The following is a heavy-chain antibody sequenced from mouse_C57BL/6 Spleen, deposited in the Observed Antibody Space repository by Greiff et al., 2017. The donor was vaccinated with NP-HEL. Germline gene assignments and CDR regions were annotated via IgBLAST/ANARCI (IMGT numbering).Heavy chain of an antibody. D-gene: IGHD2-3*01. CDR3: AREDDGYYWYFDV. CDR2: IYPGDGDT. J-gene: IGHJ1*03. Sequence: QVHVKQSGAELVKPGASVKISCKASGYAFSSYWMNWVKQRPGKGLEWIGQIYPGDGDTNYNGKFKGKATLTADKSSSTAYMQLSSLTSEDSAVYFCAREDDGYYWYFDVWGTGTTVTVSS. V-gene: IGHV1-80*01. CDR1: GYAFSSYW.